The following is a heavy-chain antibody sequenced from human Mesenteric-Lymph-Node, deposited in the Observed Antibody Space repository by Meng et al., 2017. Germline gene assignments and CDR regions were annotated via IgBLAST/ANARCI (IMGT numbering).Heavy chain of an antibody. CDR2: ISSSSNYI. V-gene: IGHV3-21*01. CDR3: ARDTPGLLFDY. D-gene: IGHD5-18*01. Sequence: EVQLVESGGGLVKPVGSLRLSCAASGFTFSSYTMNWVRRAPGKGLEWVSSISSSSNYIYSADSVKGRFTISRDNAKNSLYLKMNSLRAEDTAVYYCARDTPGLLFDYWGQGTLVTVSS. J-gene: IGHJ4*02. CDR1: GFTFSSYT.